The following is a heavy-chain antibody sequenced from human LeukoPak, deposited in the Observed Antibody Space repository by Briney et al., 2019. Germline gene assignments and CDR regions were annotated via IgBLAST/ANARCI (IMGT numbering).Heavy chain of an antibody. CDR2: IKPNSGGT. V-gene: IGHV1-2*02. CDR3: ARETHDTSVYYQYNWFDP. Sequence: EASMKVSCKASGYTFTGYYIHWVRQAPGQGLEWMGWIKPNSGGTKYAQNFQGRVTMTRDTSIRTAYMELSSLRSDDTAVYYCARETHDTSVYYQYNWFDPWGQGTLVTVSS. J-gene: IGHJ5*02. D-gene: IGHD3-22*01. CDR1: GYTFTGYY.